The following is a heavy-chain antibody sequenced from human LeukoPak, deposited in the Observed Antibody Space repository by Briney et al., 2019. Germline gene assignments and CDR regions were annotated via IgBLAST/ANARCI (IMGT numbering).Heavy chain of an antibody. D-gene: IGHD4/OR15-4a*01. CDR3: ARRAGAYSHPYDY. CDR2: ISSSGSTI. CDR1: GFTFSSYE. J-gene: IGHJ4*02. V-gene: IGHV3-48*03. Sequence: GGSLRLSCAASGFTFSSYEMNWVRPAPGKGLEWVSYISSSGSTIYYADSVKGRFTISRDNAKNSLYLQMNSLRAEDTAVYYCARRAGAYSHPYDYWGQGTLVTVSS.